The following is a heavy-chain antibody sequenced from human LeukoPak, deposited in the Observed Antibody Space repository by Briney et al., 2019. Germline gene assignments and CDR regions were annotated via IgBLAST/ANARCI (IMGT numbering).Heavy chain of an antibody. CDR3: ARGIAARRSPNYFDY. CDR1: GFTFSSYW. J-gene: IGHJ4*02. D-gene: IGHD6-6*01. V-gene: IGHV3-74*01. CDR2: INSDGSST. Sequence: QAGGSLRLSCAASGFTFSSYWMHWVRQAPGKGLVWVSRINSDGSSTSYADSVKGRFTISRDNAKNTLYLQMNSLRAEDTAVYYCARGIAARRSPNYFDYWGQGTLVTVSS.